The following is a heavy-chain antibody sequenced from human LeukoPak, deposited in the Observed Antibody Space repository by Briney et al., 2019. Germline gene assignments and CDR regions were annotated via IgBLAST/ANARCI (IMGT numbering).Heavy chain of an antibody. J-gene: IGHJ4*02. V-gene: IGHV4-34*01. CDR1: GGSFSGYY. D-gene: IGHD5-12*01. CDR3: ARAPYGGYGSFDY. Sequence: PSETLSLTCAVYGGSFSGYYWSWIRQPPGKGLEWIGEINHSGSTNYNPSLKSRVTISVDTSKNQFSLKLRSVTAADTAVYYCARAPYGGYGSFDYWGQGTLVTVSS. CDR2: INHSGST.